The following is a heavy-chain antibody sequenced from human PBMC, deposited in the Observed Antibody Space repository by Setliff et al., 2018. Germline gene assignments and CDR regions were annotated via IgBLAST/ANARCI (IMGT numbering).Heavy chain of an antibody. Sequence: GESLRLSCVVSGFTFSDYWMHWVRQVPGKGLVWVSRINDGSSITYTDSVKGRFTTSRDNAKDTLYLQMNSLRAEDTAVYYCAKGGIGSFDYWGQGTLVTVSS. CDR1: GFTFSDYW. CDR2: INDGSSI. D-gene: IGHD2-15*01. CDR3: AKGGIGSFDY. J-gene: IGHJ4*02. V-gene: IGHV3-74*01.